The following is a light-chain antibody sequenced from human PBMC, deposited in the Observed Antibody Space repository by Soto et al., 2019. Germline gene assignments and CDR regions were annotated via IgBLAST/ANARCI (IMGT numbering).Light chain of an antibody. Sequence: QPVLTQSASVSGSPGQSITISCTGANSDVGSYNFVSWYQQPPGKAPNLIIYDVSDRPSGVSHRFSGSKSGNTASLTISGLQSEDEADYYCTSYTSSRSYVFGTGTKVTVL. CDR1: NSDVGSYNF. J-gene: IGLJ1*01. V-gene: IGLV2-14*01. CDR2: DVS. CDR3: TSYTSSRSYV.